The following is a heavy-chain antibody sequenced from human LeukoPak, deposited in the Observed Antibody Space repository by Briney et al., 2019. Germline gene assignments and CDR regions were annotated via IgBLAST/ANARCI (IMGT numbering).Heavy chain of an antibody. D-gene: IGHD3-22*01. CDR1: GFSFSGSY. CDR3: ARGSYYDSSGYPDY. V-gene: IGHV3-11*06. CDR2: ISGSSNDI. Sequence: GGSLRLSCAASGFSFSGSYMSWIRQAPGKGLEWVSYISGSSNDINYADSVKGRFTVSRDNTKNSLFLQMNSLRAEDTAVYYCARGSYYDSSGYPDYWGQGTLVTVSS. J-gene: IGHJ4*02.